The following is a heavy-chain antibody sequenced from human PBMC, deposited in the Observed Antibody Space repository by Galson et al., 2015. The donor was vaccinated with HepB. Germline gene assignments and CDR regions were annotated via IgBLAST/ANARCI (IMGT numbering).Heavy chain of an antibody. Sequence: TLSLTCAVSGGSISSPNWWSWVRQPPGKGLEWIAEIYHTEATNYNPSLKSRVTILVDKSKNQFSLNLNSVTAADTAVYYCAMSGHCDGTNCFRAVQHWGRAPWSPSPQ. CDR1: GGSISSPNW. CDR3: AMSGHCDGTNCFRAVQH. V-gene: IGHV4-4*02. J-gene: IGHJ1*01. CDR2: IYHTEAT. D-gene: IGHD2-2*03.